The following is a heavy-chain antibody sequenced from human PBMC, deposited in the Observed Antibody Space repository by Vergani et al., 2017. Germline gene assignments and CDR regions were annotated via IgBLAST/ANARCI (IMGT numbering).Heavy chain of an antibody. CDR2: IKQDGSEK. V-gene: IGHV3-7*01. J-gene: IGHJ4*02. Sequence: EVQLVESGGGLVQPGGSLRLSCAASGFTFSSYWMSWVRQGPGKGLEWVANIKQDGSEKYYVDSVKGRFTISRDNAKNSLFLQMSSLKVEDTGVYYCAREMSNEGFDYWGQGTRVTVS. CDR3: AREMSNEGFDY. CDR1: GFTFSSYW. D-gene: IGHD4-11*01.